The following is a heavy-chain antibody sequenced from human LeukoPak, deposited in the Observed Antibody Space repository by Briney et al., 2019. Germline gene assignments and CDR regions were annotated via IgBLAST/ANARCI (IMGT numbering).Heavy chain of an antibody. CDR2: INSDGSST. V-gene: IGHV3-74*01. CDR3: TRGGYRSWDAFDI. J-gene: IGHJ3*02. Sequence: AGGSLRLSCAASGFTLSSYWMHWVRQAPGKGLVWVSRINSDGSSTNYTDSVKGRFTISRDNAKNMLHLQMNSLRAEDTAVYYCTRGGYRSWDAFDIWGQGTMVTVSS. D-gene: IGHD5-12*01. CDR1: GFTLSSYW.